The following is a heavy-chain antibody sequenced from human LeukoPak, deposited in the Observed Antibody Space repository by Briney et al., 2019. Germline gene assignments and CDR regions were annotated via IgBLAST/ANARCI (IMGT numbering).Heavy chain of an antibody. V-gene: IGHV4-4*02. D-gene: IGHD2-2*03. J-gene: IGHJ4*02. CDR1: GGSISSSNW. CDR3: ARDPVGYCSTSTCSYFDY. CDR2: IYRSGST. Sequence: SETLSLTCAVSGGSISSSNWWNWVRQPPGKGLEWIGEIYRSGSTNYNPSLKSRVTMSVDKSKNQFSLKLSSVTAADTAAYYCARDPVGYCSTSTCSYFDYWGQGTLVTVSS.